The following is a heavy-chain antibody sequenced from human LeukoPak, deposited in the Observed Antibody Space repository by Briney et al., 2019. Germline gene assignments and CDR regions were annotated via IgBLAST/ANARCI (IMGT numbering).Heavy chain of an antibody. V-gene: IGHV3-23*01. CDR2: ISSSGAK. Sequence: GSLRLSCAASGFTFSSFAMSWVRQAPGKGLEWVATISSSGAKNYAESVKGRFTISRDNSKKTLYLQMNSLRAEDTAVYYCTKGGSFSGSYYINWFDPWGQGTLATVSS. CDR3: TKGGSFSGSYYINWFDP. J-gene: IGHJ5*02. D-gene: IGHD3-10*01. CDR1: GFTFSSFA.